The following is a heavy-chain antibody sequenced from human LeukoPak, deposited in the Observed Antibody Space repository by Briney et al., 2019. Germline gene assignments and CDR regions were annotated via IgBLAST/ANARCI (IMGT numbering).Heavy chain of an antibody. CDR2: IYTSGST. CDR3: ARDSDSYGPDFDY. V-gene: IGHV4-4*07. Sequence: SETLSLTCTGSGGSISRYYWSWIRQPAGKGLEWIGRIYTSGSTNYNPSLKSRVGMSVDTSKNQFSLKLSSVTAEDTAIYYCARDSDSYGPDFDYWGQGTLVTVSS. D-gene: IGHD5-18*01. CDR1: GGSISRYY. J-gene: IGHJ4*02.